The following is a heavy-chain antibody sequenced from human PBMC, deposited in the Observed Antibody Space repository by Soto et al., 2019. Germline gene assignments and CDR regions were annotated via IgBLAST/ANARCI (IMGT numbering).Heavy chain of an antibody. V-gene: IGHV3-23*01. D-gene: IGHD2-2*01. CDR3: AKVTGIVVVPAAKSDY. CDR1: GFTFSSYA. CDR2: ISGSGGST. Sequence: AGGSLRLSCAASGFTFSSYAMSWVRQAPGKGLEWVSAISGSGGSTYYADSVKGRFTISRDNSKNTLYLQMNSLRAEDTAVYYCAKVTGIVVVPAAKSDYWGQGTLVTVAS. J-gene: IGHJ4*02.